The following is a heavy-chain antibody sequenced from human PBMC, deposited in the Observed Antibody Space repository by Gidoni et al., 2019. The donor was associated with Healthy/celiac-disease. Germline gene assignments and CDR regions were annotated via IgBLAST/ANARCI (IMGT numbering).Heavy chain of an antibody. CDR1: GFTFSSYA. J-gene: IGHJ5*02. Sequence: EVQLFESGGGFVQPGGSLSLSCAASGFTFSSYAMSWVRQAPGKGLEWVSAISGSGGSTYYADSVKGRFTISRDNSKNTLYLKMNSLRAEDTAVYYCAKDSLSGLDPPWGQGTLVTVSS. CDR3: AKDSLSGLDPP. V-gene: IGHV3-23*01. CDR2: ISGSGGST. D-gene: IGHD1-1*01.